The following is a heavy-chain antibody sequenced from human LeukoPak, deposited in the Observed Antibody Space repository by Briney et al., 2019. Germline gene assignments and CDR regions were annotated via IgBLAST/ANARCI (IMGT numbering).Heavy chain of an antibody. CDR3: ARDLSGYCSSTSCYTEGGY. J-gene: IGHJ4*02. CDR1: GYTFTGYY. V-gene: IGHV1-2*02. Sequence: ASVKVSCKASGYTFTGYYMHWVRQAPVQGLEWMGWINPNSGGTNYAQKFQGRVTMTRDTSISTAYMELSRLRSDDTAVYYCARDLSGYCSSTSCYTEGGYWGQGTLVTVSS. CDR2: INPNSGGT. D-gene: IGHD2-2*02.